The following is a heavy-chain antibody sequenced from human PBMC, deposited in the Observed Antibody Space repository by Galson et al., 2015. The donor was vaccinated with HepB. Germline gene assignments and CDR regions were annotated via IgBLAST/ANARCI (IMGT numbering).Heavy chain of an antibody. V-gene: IGHV3-11*03. CDR1: GFTFSDYY. CDR2: ISSSSSYT. D-gene: IGHD5-18*01. J-gene: IGHJ4*02. Sequence: SLRLSCAASGFTFSDYYMSWIRQAPGKGLEWVSYISSSSSYTNYADSVKGRFTISRDNAKNSLYLQMNSLRAEDTAVYYCARKGVQLLYFDYWGQGTLVTVSS. CDR3: ARKGVQLLYFDY.